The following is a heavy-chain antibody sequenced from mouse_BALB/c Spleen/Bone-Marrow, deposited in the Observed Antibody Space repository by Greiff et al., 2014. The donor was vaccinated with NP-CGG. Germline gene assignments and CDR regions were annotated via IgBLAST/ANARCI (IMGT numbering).Heavy chain of an antibody. CDR3: ARKDGGYYVMDY. V-gene: IGHV2-6-4*01. CDR2: IWGGGGT. J-gene: IGHJ4*01. Sequence: ESGPGLVAPSQNLSITCTVSGFSLSRYNIHWIRQPPGKGLEWLGMIWGGGGTDHNSALKSRLRISKDNSKSQIFLKINSLQIDDTAMYYCARKDGGYYVMDYWGQGTSVTGSS. CDR1: GFSLSRYN. D-gene: IGHD2-3*01.